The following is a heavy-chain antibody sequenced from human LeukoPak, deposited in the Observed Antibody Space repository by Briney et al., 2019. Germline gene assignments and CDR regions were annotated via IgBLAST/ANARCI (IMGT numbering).Heavy chain of an antibody. V-gene: IGHV1-69*04. CDR2: IIPILGIA. D-gene: IGHD2-15*01. J-gene: IGHJ4*02. CDR1: GGTFSSYA. Sequence: SVKVSCKASGGTFSSYAISWARQAPGQGLEWMGRIIPILGIANYAQKFQGRVTITADKSTSTAYMELSSLRSEDTAVYYCARGVCSGGSCRLDYWGQGTLVTVSS. CDR3: ARGVCSGGSCRLDY.